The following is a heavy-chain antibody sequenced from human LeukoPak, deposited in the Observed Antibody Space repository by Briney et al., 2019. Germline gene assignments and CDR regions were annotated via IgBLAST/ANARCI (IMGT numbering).Heavy chain of an antibody. CDR3: ARGVYSGGPAAVFDI. CDR1: GFTFSTSI. D-gene: IGHD6-19*01. Sequence: GGSLRLSCVASGFTFSTSIMHWVRQAPGKGLEYVSVITGNGDIIAYADSVKGRFTISRDNSKNTLYLQMGSLRPEDMAVYYCARGVYSGGPAAVFDIWGQGTKVIVSS. J-gene: IGHJ3*02. CDR2: ITGNGDII. V-gene: IGHV3-64*02.